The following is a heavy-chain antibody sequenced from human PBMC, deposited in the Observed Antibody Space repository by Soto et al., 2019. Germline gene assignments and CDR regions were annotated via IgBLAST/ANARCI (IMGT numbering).Heavy chain of an antibody. CDR2: IIPIFGTA. Sequence: SVKVSCKDSGGTFICCAIRLLLQAPGQGLEWMGGIIPIFGTANYAQKFQGRVTITADKSTSTAYMELSSLRSEDTAVYYCVWGVIVKPLDYWGQGTLVTVSS. D-gene: IGHD3-16*02. J-gene: IGHJ4*02. V-gene: IGHV1-69*06. CDR1: GGTFICCA. CDR3: VWGVIVKPLDY.